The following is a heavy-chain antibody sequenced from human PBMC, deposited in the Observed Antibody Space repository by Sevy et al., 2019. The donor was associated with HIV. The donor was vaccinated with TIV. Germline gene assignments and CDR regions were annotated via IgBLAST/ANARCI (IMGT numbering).Heavy chain of an antibody. CDR3: AREVGGYNWRPYYFDS. Sequence: GGSLRLSCAASGVTFNSAWMSWVRQAPGKGLEWVATIKQDESEKYYVDSVKGRFAISRDNGKNSVSLQMNGLRAEDTALYYCAREVGGYNWRPYYFDSWGQGTLVTVSS. CDR2: IKQDESEK. J-gene: IGHJ4*02. CDR1: GVTFNSAW. V-gene: IGHV3-7*01. D-gene: IGHD5-12*01.